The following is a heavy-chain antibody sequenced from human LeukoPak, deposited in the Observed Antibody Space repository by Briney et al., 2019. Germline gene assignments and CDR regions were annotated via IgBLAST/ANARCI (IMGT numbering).Heavy chain of an antibody. CDR1: GGTFSSYA. D-gene: IGHD5-24*01. Sequence: ASVKVSCKASGGTFSSYAISWVRQAPGQWLEWMGGIIPIFGTANYEQKFQGRVTITTDESTSTAYMELSSLRSEDTAVYYCASWLDGGDAFDNWGQGTMVPVSS. J-gene: IGHJ3*02. V-gene: IGHV1-69*05. CDR3: ASWLDGGDAFDN. CDR2: IIPIFGTA.